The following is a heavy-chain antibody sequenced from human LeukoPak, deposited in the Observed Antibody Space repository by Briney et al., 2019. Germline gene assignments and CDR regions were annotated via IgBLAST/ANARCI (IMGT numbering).Heavy chain of an antibody. J-gene: IGHJ5*02. CDR2: ISSSSTI. D-gene: IGHD4-17*01. CDR1: GFTFSSYS. Sequence: GGSLRLSCAASGFTFSSYSMNWVRQAPGKGLEWVSYISSSSTIYYADSVKGRFTISRDNAKNSLYLQMNSLRAEDTAVYYCARDLTTVTYNWFDPWGQGTLVTVSS. CDR3: ARDLTTVTYNWFDP. V-gene: IGHV3-48*01.